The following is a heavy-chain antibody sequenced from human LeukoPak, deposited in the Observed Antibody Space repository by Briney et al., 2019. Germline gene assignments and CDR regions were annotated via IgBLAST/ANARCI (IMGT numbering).Heavy chain of an antibody. V-gene: IGHV3-23*01. CDR2: ISGSGGST. J-gene: IGHJ3*02. CDR3: ARKAHGGRVWGSSRTGDAFDI. CDR1: GFTFSSYG. D-gene: IGHD3-16*02. Sequence: SGGTLRLSCAASGFTFSSYGMSWVRQAPGKGLEWVSAISGSGGSTYYADSVKGRFTISRDNSKNTLYLQMNSLRAEDTAVYYCARKAHGGRVWGSSRTGDAFDIWGQGTMVTVSS.